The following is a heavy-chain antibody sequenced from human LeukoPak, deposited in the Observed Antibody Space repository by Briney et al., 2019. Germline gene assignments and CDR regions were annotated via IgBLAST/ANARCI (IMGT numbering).Heavy chain of an antibody. D-gene: IGHD2-15*01. CDR1: GGSISSGGYY. J-gene: IGHJ3*01. Sequence: SQTLSLTCTVSGGSISSGGYYWSWIRQHPGKGLEWIGYIYYSGSTYYNPSLKSRVTISVDTSKNQFSLKLTSVTAADTAVYYCARVSGQQRSNFLRGHAFDVWGQGTRVTVSA. CDR2: IYYSGST. V-gene: IGHV4-31*03. CDR3: ARVSGQQRSNFLRGHAFDV.